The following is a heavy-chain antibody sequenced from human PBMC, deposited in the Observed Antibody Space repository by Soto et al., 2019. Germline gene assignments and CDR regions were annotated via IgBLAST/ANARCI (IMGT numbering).Heavy chain of an antibody. Sequence: PSETLSLTCAVSGGSISSGGYSWNWIRQPPGKGLEWIGFIYHSGRTYYNPSLKGRVTISLDTCKNQFSLKLNAVTAADTAVYYCARGDGYNNVLDYWGQGGLVTVSS. CDR1: GGSISSGGYS. D-gene: IGHD4-4*01. J-gene: IGHJ4*02. V-gene: IGHV4-30-2*01. CDR3: ARGDGYNNVLDY. CDR2: IYHSGRT.